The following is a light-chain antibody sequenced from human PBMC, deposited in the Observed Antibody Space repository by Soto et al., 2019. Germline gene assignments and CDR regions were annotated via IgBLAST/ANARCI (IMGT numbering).Light chain of an antibody. CDR2: AAS. J-gene: IGKJ1*01. V-gene: IGKV1-27*01. CDR3: QKYNSALEGGET. CDR1: QGISNY. Sequence: DIQMTQSPSSLSASVGDRVTITCRASQGISNYLAWYQQKPGKVPKLLIYAASTLQSGVPSRFSGSGSGTDFTLTISSLQPEDVATYYCQKYNSALEGGETFGQGTKVEIK.